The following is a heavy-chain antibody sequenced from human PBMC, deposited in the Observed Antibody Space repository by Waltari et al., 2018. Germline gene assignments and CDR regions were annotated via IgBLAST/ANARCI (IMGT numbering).Heavy chain of an antibody. Sequence: QLQLVQSGVEVKKPGSSVKVSCKASGGTFSSYAFSWVRQAPGQGLEWMGGFIPILGTANYALKFQGRVTITADESTSTGYMELSSLRSEDTAMYYCATSIVGETGRDAFAFWGQGTVVTVSS. CDR1: GGTFSSYA. D-gene: IGHD1-26*01. J-gene: IGHJ3*01. CDR3: ATSIVGETGRDAFAF. CDR2: FIPILGTA. V-gene: IGHV1-69*01.